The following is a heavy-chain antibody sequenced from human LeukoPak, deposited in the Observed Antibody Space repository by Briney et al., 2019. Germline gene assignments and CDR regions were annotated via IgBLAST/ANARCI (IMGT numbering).Heavy chain of an antibody. Sequence: PGGSLRLSCAASGFTISGHWMSWVRQAPGKGLEWVANIKQDGSEKYYVDSVKGRFTISRDNAKNSLYLQMNSLRAEDTAVYYCARVLTMVRGVISYYYGMDVWGQGTTVTVSS. V-gene: IGHV3-7*03. CDR1: GFTISGHW. J-gene: IGHJ6*02. D-gene: IGHD3-10*01. CDR2: IKQDGSEK. CDR3: ARVLTMVRGVISYYYGMDV.